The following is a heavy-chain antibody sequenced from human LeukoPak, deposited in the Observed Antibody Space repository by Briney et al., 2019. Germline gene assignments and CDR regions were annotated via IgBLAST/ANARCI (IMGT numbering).Heavy chain of an antibody. V-gene: IGHV4-61*02. CDR3: ARDRGLRTARGAPSWFDP. CDR2: IDNTGSR. J-gene: IGHJ5*02. D-gene: IGHD3-10*01. Sequence: SETLSLTCTVFGDSVSSTAYYWTWIRQPAGKALEWIGRIDNTGSRSYSPSLKSRVAMSLDTSTNVFSLILTSVTAADTAVYYCARDRGLRTARGAPSWFDPWGQGLLVTVSS. CDR1: GDSVSSTAYY.